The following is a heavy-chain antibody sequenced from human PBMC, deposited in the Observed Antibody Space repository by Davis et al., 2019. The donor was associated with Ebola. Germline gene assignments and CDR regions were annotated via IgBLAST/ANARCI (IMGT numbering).Heavy chain of an antibody. Sequence: MPSETLSLTCAVSGGSISSSNWWSWLRQPPGQGLEWIGEIYHSGSTNYNPSLKSRVTISVDKSKNQFSLKLSSVTAADTAVYYCARDYYDSSGYYLGGYWGQGTLVTVSS. J-gene: IGHJ4*02. D-gene: IGHD3-22*01. CDR2: IYHSGST. V-gene: IGHV4-4*02. CDR1: GGSISSSNW. CDR3: ARDYYDSSGYYLGGY.